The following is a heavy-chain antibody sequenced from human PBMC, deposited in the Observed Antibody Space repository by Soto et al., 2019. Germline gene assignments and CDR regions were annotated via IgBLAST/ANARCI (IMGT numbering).Heavy chain of an antibody. D-gene: IGHD1-1*01. CDR2: VYPADSDA. V-gene: IGHV5-51*03. Sequence: EVQLVQSGAEVRKPGESLKISCQGSGYAFLTYWIGWVRQMPGKGLEWMGIVYPADSDARYSPLFQGQVTISIDKSINTACLQWDSLQASDTAMYFCARLDFRHYYFDNWGQGTFVTVSS. CDR3: ARLDFRHYYFDN. CDR1: GYAFLTYW. J-gene: IGHJ4*02.